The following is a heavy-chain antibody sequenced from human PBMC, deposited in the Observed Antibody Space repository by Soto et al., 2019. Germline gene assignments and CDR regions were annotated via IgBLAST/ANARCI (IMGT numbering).Heavy chain of an antibody. CDR2: ISYDGSNK. CDR1: GFTFSSYA. V-gene: IGHV3-30-3*01. D-gene: IGHD4-17*01. J-gene: IGHJ3*02. CDR3: AREGVTTVPDDAFDI. Sequence: GGSLRLSCAPSGFTFSSYAMHWVRQAPGKGLEWVAVISYDGSNKYYADSVKGRFTISRDNSKNTLYLQMNSLRAEDTAVYYCAREGVTTVPDDAFDIWGQGTMVTVSS.